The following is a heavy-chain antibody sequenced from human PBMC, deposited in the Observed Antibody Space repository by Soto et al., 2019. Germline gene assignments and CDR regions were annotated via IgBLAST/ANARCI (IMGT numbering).Heavy chain of an antibody. CDR3: ASRPWLVNY. CDR2: ISSSSSTI. CDR1: GLTFSSYS. V-gene: IGHV3-48*01. D-gene: IGHD6-19*01. Sequence: GRSLRLPYAASGLTFSSYSMNWVLKAPGKGLEWVSYISSSSSTIYYADSVKGRFTISRDNAKNSLYLQMNSLRVEDTAVYYCASRPWLVNYWGQGTLVTGSS. J-gene: IGHJ4*02.